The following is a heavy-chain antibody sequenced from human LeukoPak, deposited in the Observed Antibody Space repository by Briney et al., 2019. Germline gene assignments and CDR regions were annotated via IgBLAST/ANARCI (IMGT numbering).Heavy chain of an antibody. V-gene: IGHV1-2*02. Sequence: SVKVSCKASGYTFTGYYIHWVRQAPGQGLEWVGWINPNSGGAKYAQKFQDRVTMTRDTSISTAYMGLSRLRSDDTAVYYCAKGGVVAGSKSLTYHWLDPWGQGTLVTVSS. CDR1: GYTFTGYY. CDR3: AKGGVVAGSKSLTYHWLDP. CDR2: INPNSGGA. D-gene: IGHD6-19*01. J-gene: IGHJ5*02.